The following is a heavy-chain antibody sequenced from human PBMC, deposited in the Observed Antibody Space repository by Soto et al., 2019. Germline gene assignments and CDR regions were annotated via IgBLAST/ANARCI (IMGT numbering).Heavy chain of an antibody. CDR2: IWYDGSNK. CDR3: ARGAIPNYMDV. Sequence: GGSLRLSCAASGFTFSSYGMHWVRQAPGKGLEWVAVIWYDGSNKYYADSVKGRFTISRDNSKNTLYLQMNSLRAEDTAVYYCARGAIPNYMDVWGKGTTVTVSS. D-gene: IGHD2-2*02. V-gene: IGHV3-33*01. CDR1: GFTFSSYG. J-gene: IGHJ6*03.